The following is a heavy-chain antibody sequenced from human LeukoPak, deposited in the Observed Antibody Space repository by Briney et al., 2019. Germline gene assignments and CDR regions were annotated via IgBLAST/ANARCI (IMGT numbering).Heavy chain of an antibody. D-gene: IGHD3-10*01. Sequence: SGKASNKPAAYTFTIYAISWVRQAAGHVREWMGWISAYNGNTNYAQKLQGRVTMTTDTSTSTAYMELRSLRSDDTAVYYCARPAMVPYYFDYWGQGTLVTVSS. V-gene: IGHV1-18*01. J-gene: IGHJ4*02. CDR3: ARPAMVPYYFDY. CDR1: AYTFTIYA. CDR2: ISAYNGNT.